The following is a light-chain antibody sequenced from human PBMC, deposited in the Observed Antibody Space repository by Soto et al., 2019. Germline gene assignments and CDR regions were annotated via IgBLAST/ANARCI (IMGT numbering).Light chain of an antibody. J-gene: IGKJ2*01. Sequence: EIVLTQSPGTLSLSPGERATLSCRTSQSVNSAHFAWYRQRPGQTPSLLIYAASKRAAGTPDRFSGGGTGTDFTLTISRLEPEDFAMYFCQHYGWSPQFGQGTKLEI. CDR2: AAS. CDR1: QSVNSAH. CDR3: QHYGWSPQ. V-gene: IGKV3-20*01.